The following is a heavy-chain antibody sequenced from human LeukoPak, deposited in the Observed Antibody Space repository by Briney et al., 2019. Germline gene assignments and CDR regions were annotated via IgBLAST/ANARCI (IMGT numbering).Heavy chain of an antibody. CDR3: ARDNAVVVPAYPGEYYYYMDV. Sequence: SQTLSLTCAISGDSVSSNSAAWNWIRQSPSRGLELLGRTYYRSKWYNDYAVSVKSRITINPDTSKNQFSLQLNSVTPEDTAVYYCARDNAVVVPAYPGEYYYYMDVWGKGTTVTVSS. D-gene: IGHD2-2*01. CDR2: TYYRSKWYN. CDR1: GDSVSSNSAA. J-gene: IGHJ6*03. V-gene: IGHV6-1*01.